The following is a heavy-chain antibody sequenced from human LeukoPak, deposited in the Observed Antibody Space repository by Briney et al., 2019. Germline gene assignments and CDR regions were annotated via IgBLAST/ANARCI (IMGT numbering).Heavy chain of an antibody. D-gene: IGHD6-13*01. Sequence: PSETLSLTCTVSGGSISSSSYYWGWIRQPPGKGLEWIGSIYYSGSTYYNPSLKSRVTISVDTSKNQFSLKLSSVTAADTAVYYCASIYGSSWGPYFDYWGQGTLVTVSS. CDR1: GGSISSSSYY. J-gene: IGHJ4*02. CDR3: ASIYGSSWGPYFDY. V-gene: IGHV4-39*07. CDR2: IYYSGST.